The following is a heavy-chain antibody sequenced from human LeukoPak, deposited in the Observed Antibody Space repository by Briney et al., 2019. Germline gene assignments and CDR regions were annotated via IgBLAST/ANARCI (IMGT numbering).Heavy chain of an antibody. D-gene: IGHD2-21*01. CDR1: GYTFTRYG. CDR2: SSAYNGDT. Sequence: ASVKVSFKASGYTFTRYGISWVRQAPGQGLEGMGWSSAYNGDTNYAQKVQGRVTMTTDTSTSTAYMELRSLRSDDTAVYYCARVVLKGVDAFDIWGQGTMVTVSS. V-gene: IGHV1-18*01. J-gene: IGHJ3*02. CDR3: ARVVLKGVDAFDI.